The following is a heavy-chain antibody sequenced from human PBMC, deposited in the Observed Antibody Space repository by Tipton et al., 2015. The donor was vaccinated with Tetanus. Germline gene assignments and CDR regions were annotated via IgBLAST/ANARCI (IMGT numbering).Heavy chain of an antibody. CDR2: ISGSGGSK. CDR1: GFIFNDYA. CDR3: ASGSALDY. D-gene: IGHD6-25*01. V-gene: IGHV3-9*01. J-gene: IGHJ4*02. Sequence: SLRLSCAASGFIFNDYAMHWVRQVTGKGLEWVSGISGSGGSKVYTDSVKGRFTISRDNAKNSLYLQMNSLRVEDTAVYYCASGSALDYWGQGSLVTVSS.